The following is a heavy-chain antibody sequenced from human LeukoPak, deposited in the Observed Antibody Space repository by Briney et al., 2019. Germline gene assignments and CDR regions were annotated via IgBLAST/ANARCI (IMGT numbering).Heavy chain of an antibody. CDR2: ISYDGSNK. V-gene: IGHV3-30*03. CDR3: AIFSPYIVVLPGAFDH. Sequence: PGGSLRLSCAASGFIFSRYGVHRVRQAPGKGLEWVSVISYDGSNKYYADSVRGRFTISRDTSKNTLYLQVNSLRAEDTSVSYCAIFSPYIVVLPGAFDHWGQGILVTVSS. CDR1: GFIFSRYG. D-gene: IGHD2-2*01. J-gene: IGHJ4*02.